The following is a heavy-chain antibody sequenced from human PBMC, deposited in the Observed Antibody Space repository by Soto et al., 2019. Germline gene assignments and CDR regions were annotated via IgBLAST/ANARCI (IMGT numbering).Heavy chain of an antibody. J-gene: IGHJ3*02. CDR2: ISSSSSYI. CDR1: GFTFSSYS. CDR3: ASSAYKPDYYDSSDYSNGFDI. D-gene: IGHD3-22*01. V-gene: IGHV3-21*01. Sequence: TGGSLTLACAAYGFTFSSYSMDWDRQAPGKXLEWVSSISSSSSYIYYADSVKGRCTISRDNAKNSTYLKMNSLRADDTAVYYCASSAYKPDYYDSSDYSNGFDIWGQGTMVTVS.